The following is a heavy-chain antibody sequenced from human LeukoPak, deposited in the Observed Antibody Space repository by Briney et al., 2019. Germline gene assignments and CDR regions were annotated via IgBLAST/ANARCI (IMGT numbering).Heavy chain of an antibody. CDR1: GFTFSSYG. D-gene: IGHD4-11*01. CDR2: IRYDGSNK. V-gene: IGHV3-30*02. Sequence: GGSLRLSCAASGFTFSSYGMHWVRQAPGKGLEWVAFIRYDGSNKYYADSVKGRFTISRDNSKNTLYLQVNSLRAEDTAVYYCAKGRYSNVRLDYWGQETLVTVSS. CDR3: AKGRYSNVRLDY. J-gene: IGHJ4*02.